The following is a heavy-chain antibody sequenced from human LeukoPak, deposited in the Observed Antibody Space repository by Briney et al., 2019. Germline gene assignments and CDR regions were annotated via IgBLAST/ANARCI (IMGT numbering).Heavy chain of an antibody. CDR1: GSTFNRYS. J-gene: IGHJ6*02. Sequence: GGSLRPSCAASGSTFNRYSTHWVRQAPGKGLEWVAVISYDGSNKYYADSVKGRFTISRDNSKNTLYLQMNSLRAEDTAVYYCARNRALGYCSSTSCPLYYYYGMDVWGQGTTVTVS. CDR3: ARNRALGYCSSTSCPLYYYYGMDV. D-gene: IGHD2-2*01. V-gene: IGHV3-30-3*01. CDR2: ISYDGSNK.